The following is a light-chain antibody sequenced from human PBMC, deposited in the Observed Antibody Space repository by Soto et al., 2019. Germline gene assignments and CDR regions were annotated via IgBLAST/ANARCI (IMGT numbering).Light chain of an antibody. Sequence: QSALTQPASVSGSPGQSITISCTGTSSDVGGYNYVSWYQQHPGKAPKLMIYEVSNRPSGVSNRFSGTKSGNTASLTISGLQDEEEADYYCSSYTSSSTVVFGGGTKVTVL. V-gene: IGLV2-14*01. CDR2: EVS. CDR1: SSDVGGYNY. CDR3: SSYTSSSTVV. J-gene: IGLJ2*01.